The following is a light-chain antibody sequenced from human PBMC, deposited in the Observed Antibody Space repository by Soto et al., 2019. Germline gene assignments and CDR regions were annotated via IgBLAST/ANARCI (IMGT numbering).Light chain of an antibody. V-gene: IGLV1-47*01. CDR2: RNN. CDR1: SSNIGSNY. Sequence: QPVLTQPPSASGTPGQRVTISCSGSSSNIGSNYVYWYQQLPGTAPKLLIYRNNQRPSGVPDRLSGSKSGTSASLAISGLRYEDEADYYCAAWDDSLSGLYVFGTGTKLTVL. CDR3: AAWDDSLSGLYV. J-gene: IGLJ1*01.